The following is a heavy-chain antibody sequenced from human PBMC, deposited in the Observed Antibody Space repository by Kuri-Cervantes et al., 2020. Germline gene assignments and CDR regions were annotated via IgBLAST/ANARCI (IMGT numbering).Heavy chain of an antibody. Sequence: ASVKVSCKISGYTLTELSMHWVRQAPGKGPEWMGGFDPEQGETIYAQQFQGRVTMTEDTSTDTAYMELTSLRSDDTAVYYCATLRAQDGSSFYYWGQGTLVTVSS. D-gene: IGHD6-13*01. CDR2: FDPEQGET. CDR1: GYTLTELS. CDR3: ATLRAQDGSSFYY. J-gene: IGHJ4*02. V-gene: IGHV1-24*01.